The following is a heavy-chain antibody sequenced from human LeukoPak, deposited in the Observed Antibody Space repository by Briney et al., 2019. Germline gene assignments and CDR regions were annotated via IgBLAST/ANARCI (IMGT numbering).Heavy chain of an antibody. CDR2: ISYDGSNK. D-gene: IGHD6-13*01. J-gene: IGHJ4*02. CDR3: AGVGSSSWYGRPQEYYFDY. V-gene: IGHV3-30*03. Sequence: GGSLRLSCAASGFTFSSYGMHWVRQAPGKGLEWVAVISYDGSNKYYADSVKGRFTISRDNAKNLLYLQMNSLRAADTAVYYCAGVGSSSWYGRPQEYYFDYWGQGTLVTVSS. CDR1: GFTFSSYG.